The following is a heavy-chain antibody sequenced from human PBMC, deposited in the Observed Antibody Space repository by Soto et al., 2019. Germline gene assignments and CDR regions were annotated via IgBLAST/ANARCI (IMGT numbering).Heavy chain of an antibody. CDR2: ISSNGGST. CDR1: GFTFSSYA. J-gene: IGHJ4*02. Sequence: PGGSLRLSCAASGFTFSSYAMHWVRQAPGKGLEYVSAISSNGGSTYYANSVKGRFTISRDNSKNTLYLQMGSLRAEDMAVYYCARDRAGTHYFDYWGQGTLVTVSS. D-gene: IGHD1-1*01. V-gene: IGHV3-64*01. CDR3: ARDRAGTHYFDY.